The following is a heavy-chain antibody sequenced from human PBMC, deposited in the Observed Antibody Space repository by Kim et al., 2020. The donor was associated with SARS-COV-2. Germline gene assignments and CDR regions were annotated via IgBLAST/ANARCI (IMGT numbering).Heavy chain of an antibody. D-gene: IGHD2-21*02. Sequence: GESLKISCKGSGYSFTSYWIGWVRQMPGKGLEWMGIIYPGDSDTRYSPSFQGQVTISADKSISTAYLQWSSLKASDTAMYYCASNRDIYCGGDCYSGAFDIWGQGTMVTVSS. V-gene: IGHV5-51*01. J-gene: IGHJ3*02. CDR1: GYSFTSYW. CDR2: IYPGDSDT. CDR3: ASNRDIYCGGDCYSGAFDI.